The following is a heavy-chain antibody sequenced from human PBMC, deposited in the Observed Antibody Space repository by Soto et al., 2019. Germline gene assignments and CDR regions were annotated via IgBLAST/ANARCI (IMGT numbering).Heavy chain of an antibody. D-gene: IGHD7-27*01. V-gene: IGHV3-15*01. CDR3: TTEIRSPNNSYCTMDV. J-gene: IGHJ6*03. Sequence: EVQLVESGGGLVKPGGSLRLSCAASGFTLSNAWMSWVRQAPGKGLEWVGRIKSKTDGGTTDYAAPVKGRFTISSDDYKNTLYLQMNSLKTDVTAVYYCTTEIRSPNNSYCTMDVWGKATTGTGSS. CDR1: GFTLSNAW. CDR2: IKSKTDGGTT.